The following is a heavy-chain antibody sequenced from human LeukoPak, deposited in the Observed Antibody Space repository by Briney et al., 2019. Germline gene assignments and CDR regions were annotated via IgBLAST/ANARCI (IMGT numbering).Heavy chain of an antibody. CDR3: ARDSTVTTFDY. J-gene: IGHJ4*02. CDR2: ISGSASST. D-gene: IGHD4-17*01. V-gene: IGHV3-23*01. CDR1: GFTFSNYA. Sequence: GGSLRLSCAASGFTFSNYAMSWVRQAPGKGLEWVSAISGSASSTYHADSVKGRFTISRDNAKNSLYLQMNSLRAEDTAVYYCARDSTVTTFDYWGQGTLVTVSS.